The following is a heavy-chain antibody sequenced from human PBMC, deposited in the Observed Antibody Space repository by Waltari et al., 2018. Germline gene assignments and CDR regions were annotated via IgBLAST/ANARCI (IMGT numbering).Heavy chain of an antibody. Sequence: QVQLVQSGAEVKKPGASVKVSCKASGYTFTSYDINWVRQATGQGLEWMGWMNPNSGNPGYAQKFQGRVTMTRNTSISTAYMELSSLRSEDTAVYYCARARVGYDSSGYYYDDYWGQGTLVTVSS. V-gene: IGHV1-8*01. CDR2: MNPNSGNP. CDR1: GYTFTSYD. D-gene: IGHD3-22*01. J-gene: IGHJ4*02. CDR3: ARARVGYDSSGYYYDDY.